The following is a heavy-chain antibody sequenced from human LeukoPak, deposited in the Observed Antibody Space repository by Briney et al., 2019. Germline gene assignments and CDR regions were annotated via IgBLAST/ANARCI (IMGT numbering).Heavy chain of an antibody. J-gene: IGHJ3*02. CDR3: ARPWIQLARDAFDI. CDR1: GGSISSSSYN. CDR2: IDYSGST. V-gene: IGHV4-39*01. D-gene: IGHD5-18*01. Sequence: SESLCFTCTVSGGSISSSSYNWGWLRQPPGKGLVWIGSIDYSGSTCYNPALKSLAIISVDTSKKQFSLKLSSVTAADTAVYYCARPWIQLARDAFDIWGQGTMVTVSS.